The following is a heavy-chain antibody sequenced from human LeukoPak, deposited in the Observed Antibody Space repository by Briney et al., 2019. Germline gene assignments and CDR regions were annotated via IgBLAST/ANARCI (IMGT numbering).Heavy chain of an antibody. V-gene: IGHV3-66*02. CDR2: IYGGGST. J-gene: IGHJ3*02. D-gene: IGHD1-26*01. Sequence: GGSLRLSCAVSAFTVSRNYVSWVRQAPGKGLEGVSVIYGGGSTNYADSVKGRFTISRDNSKNTLYLQMNSLRAEDTAVYYCARDHSGSYQRAFDIWGQGTMVTVSS. CDR1: AFTVSRNY. CDR3: ARDHSGSYQRAFDI.